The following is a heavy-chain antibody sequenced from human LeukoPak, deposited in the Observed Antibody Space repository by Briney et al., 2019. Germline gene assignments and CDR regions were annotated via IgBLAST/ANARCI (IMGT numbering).Heavy chain of an antibody. CDR2: IHTSGST. CDR3: ARGPTDLFSPYWFDP. D-gene: IGHD2-21*01. CDR1: GGSISSGSYF. J-gene: IGHJ5*02. V-gene: IGHV4-61*02. Sequence: PSQTLSLTCTVSGGSISSGSYFWSWIRQPAGKGLEWIGRIHTSGSTNYNPSLKSRVTISVDTSKNHFSLKLSSVTAADTAVYYCARGPTDLFSPYWFDPWGQGTLVTVSS.